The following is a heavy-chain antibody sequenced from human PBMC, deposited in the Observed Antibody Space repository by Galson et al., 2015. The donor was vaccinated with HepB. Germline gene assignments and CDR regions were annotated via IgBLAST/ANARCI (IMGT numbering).Heavy chain of an antibody. D-gene: IGHD3-10*01. CDR2: IYPGDSDT. J-gene: IGHJ6*02. Sequence: QSGAEVKRPGESLKISCKGSGYSFTSYWIGWVRQMPGKGLEWMGIIYPGDSDTRYSPSFQGQVTISADKSISTAYLQWSSLKASDTAMYYCARHRSLWFGEGDYYYGMDVWGQGTTVTVSS. CDR1: GYSFTSYW. V-gene: IGHV5-51*01. CDR3: ARHRSLWFGEGDYYYGMDV.